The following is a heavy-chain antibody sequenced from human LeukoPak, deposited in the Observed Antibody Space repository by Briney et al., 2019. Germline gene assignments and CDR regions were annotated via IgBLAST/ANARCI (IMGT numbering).Heavy chain of an antibody. CDR2: ISGFSGNT. Sequence: GGSLRLSCTASGFTFSDYAMSWVRQAPGKGLEWVSDISGFSGNTSYADSVKGRFTISRDNSKSTLYLQMNSLRAEDTATYYCAKDSGFSVSYFSNWGQGILVTVFS. D-gene: IGHD1-26*01. CDR3: AKDSGFSVSYFSN. V-gene: IGHV3-23*01. J-gene: IGHJ4*02. CDR1: GFTFSDYA.